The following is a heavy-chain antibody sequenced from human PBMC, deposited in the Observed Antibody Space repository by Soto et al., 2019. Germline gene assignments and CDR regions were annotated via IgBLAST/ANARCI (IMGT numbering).Heavy chain of an antibody. D-gene: IGHD4-17*01. CDR2: IIPILGIA. J-gene: IGHJ4*02. V-gene: IGHV1-69*02. Sequence: QVQLVQSGAEVKKPGSSVKVSCKASGGTFSSYTISWVRQAPGQGLEWMGRIIPILGIANYAQKFQGRVTITADKSTSTAYMELSSLRSEDTAVYYCASRVGDYGDYVFAYWGQGTLVTVSS. CDR3: ASRVGDYGDYVFAY. CDR1: GGTFSSYT.